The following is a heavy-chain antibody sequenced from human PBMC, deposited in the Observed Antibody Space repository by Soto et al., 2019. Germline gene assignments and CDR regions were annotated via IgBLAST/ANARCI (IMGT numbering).Heavy chain of an antibody. CDR2: INHSGST. D-gene: IGHD3-22*01. Sequence: SETLSLTCAVYGGSFSGYYWSWIRQPPGKGLEWIGEINHSGSTNYNPSLKSRVTISVDTSKNQFSLKLSSVTAADKAVNYCARVLTITMIVVVKSRWFDPWGQGTLVTVSS. CDR1: GGSFSGYY. V-gene: IGHV4-34*01. J-gene: IGHJ5*02. CDR3: ARVLTITMIVVVKSRWFDP.